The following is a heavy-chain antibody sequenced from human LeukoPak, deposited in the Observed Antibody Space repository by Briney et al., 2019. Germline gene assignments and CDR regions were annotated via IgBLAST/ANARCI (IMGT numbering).Heavy chain of an antibody. CDR3: ARDRAGGYDFWSGYYLIDP. J-gene: IGHJ5*02. Sequence: GASVKVSCKASGYTFTSYGISWVRQAPGQGLEWMGWISAYNGNTNYAQKLQGRVTMTTDTSTSTAYMELRSLRSDDTAVYYCARDRAGGYDFWSGYYLIDPWGQGTLVTVSS. CDR1: GYTFTSYG. V-gene: IGHV1-18*01. D-gene: IGHD3-3*01. CDR2: ISAYNGNT.